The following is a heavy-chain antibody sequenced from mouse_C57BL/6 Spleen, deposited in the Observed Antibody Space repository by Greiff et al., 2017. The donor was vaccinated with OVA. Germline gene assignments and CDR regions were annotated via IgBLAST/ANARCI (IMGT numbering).Heavy chain of an antibody. D-gene: IGHD2-3*01. V-gene: IGHV1-53*01. CDR2: INPSNGGT. Sequence: VKLQQPGPELVKPGASVKLSCKASGYTFTSYWMHWVKQRPGQGLEWIGNINPSNGGTNYNEKFKSKATLTVDKSSSTAYMQLSSLTSEDSAVYYCARSGRWLLRGYYFDYWGQGTTLTVSS. CDR1: GYTFTSYW. J-gene: IGHJ2*01. CDR3: ARSGRWLLRGYYFDY.